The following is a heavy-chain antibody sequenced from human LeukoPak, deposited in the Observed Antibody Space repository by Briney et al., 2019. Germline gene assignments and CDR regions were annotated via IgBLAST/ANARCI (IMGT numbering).Heavy chain of an antibody. J-gene: IGHJ3*02. CDR3: ARVTAVAVRAFDI. CDR2: IIPIFGTA. D-gene: IGHD6-19*01. Sequence: RASVKVSCKASGGTFSSYAISWVRQAPGQGLEWMGGIIPIFGTANYAQKFQGRVTITADESTSTAYMELSSLRSEDTGVYYCARVTAVAVRAFDIWGQGTMVTVSS. CDR1: GGTFSSYA. V-gene: IGHV1-69*13.